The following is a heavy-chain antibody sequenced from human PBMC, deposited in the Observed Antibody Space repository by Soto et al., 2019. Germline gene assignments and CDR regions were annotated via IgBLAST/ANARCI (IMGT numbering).Heavy chain of an antibody. V-gene: IGHV1-69*01. D-gene: IGHD3-22*01. J-gene: IGHJ5*02. CDR3: SREDDSRGHYSWFDP. CDR1: GGTFSSYT. CDR2: FVPLFGSA. Sequence: QVQLVQSGAEVKKPGSSVKVSCRASGGTFSSYTIVWVRQAPGQGLEWMGGFVPLFGSANIAQKFQGRVTITADASTSTAYMELSSLTSEDSDTYYCSREDDSRGHYSWFDPWGQGTLVTVSS.